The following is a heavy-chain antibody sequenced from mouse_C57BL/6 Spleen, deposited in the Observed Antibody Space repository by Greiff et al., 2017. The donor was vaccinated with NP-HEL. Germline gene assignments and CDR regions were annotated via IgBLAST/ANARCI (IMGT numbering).Heavy chain of an antibody. Sequence: QVQLKQPGAELVKPGASVKLSCKASGYTFTSYWMQWVKQRPGQGLEWIGEIDPSDSYTNYNQKFKGKATLTVDTSSSTAYMQLSSLTSEDSAVYYCARSYGNYEAWFAYWGQGTLVTVSA. CDR1: GYTFTSYW. D-gene: IGHD2-1*01. CDR2: IDPSDSYT. V-gene: IGHV1-50*01. CDR3: ARSYGNYEAWFAY. J-gene: IGHJ3*01.